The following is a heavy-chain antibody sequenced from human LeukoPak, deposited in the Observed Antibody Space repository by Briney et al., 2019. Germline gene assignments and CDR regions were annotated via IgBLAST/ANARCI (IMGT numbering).Heavy chain of an antibody. CDR3: AKSGSYRFDY. CDR1: RITFSGYS. V-gene: IGHV3-48*02. D-gene: IGHD1-26*01. CDR2: ITSSSSNI. Sequence: GGSLRLSCAASRITFSGYSMNWLRPAPGKGLEGGSYITSSSSNIYYADPVKGRFTISRENAKKSLYLQMNRLGEEDTAVYYCAKSGSYRFDYWGQGTLVTVSS. J-gene: IGHJ4*02.